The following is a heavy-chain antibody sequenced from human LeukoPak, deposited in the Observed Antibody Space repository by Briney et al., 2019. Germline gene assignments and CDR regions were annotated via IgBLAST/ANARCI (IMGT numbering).Heavy chain of an antibody. J-gene: IGHJ4*02. CDR1: GYTFNSYW. V-gene: IGHV5-51*01. CDR3: ARHYYDSNGYYYLDY. CDR2: IYPGDSDT. Sequence: GESLKISCKGSGYTFNSYWIGWVRHLPGKGLEWMGIIYPGDSDTTYSPSFQGQVTISVDKSVSTAYLQWGSLKASDTAMYYCARHYYDSNGYYYLDYWRQGTLVTVSS. D-gene: IGHD3-22*01.